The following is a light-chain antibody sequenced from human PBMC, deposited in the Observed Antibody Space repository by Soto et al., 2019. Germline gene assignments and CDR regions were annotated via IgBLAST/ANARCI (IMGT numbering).Light chain of an antibody. V-gene: IGKV1-27*01. CDR2: AAS. CDR1: QGISNY. CDR3: QYYYSAPRT. Sequence: DIQMTQSPSSLSASVGDRVTITCRASQGISNYLAWYQQKPGKVPKLLIYAASTLQSGVPSRFSGSESGTDLNLTISSLQTKYVVNYYYQYYYSAPRTFGQGTKVEIK. J-gene: IGKJ1*01.